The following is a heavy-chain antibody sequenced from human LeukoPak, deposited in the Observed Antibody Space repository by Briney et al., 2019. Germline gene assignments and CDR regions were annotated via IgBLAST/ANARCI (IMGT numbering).Heavy chain of an antibody. J-gene: IGHJ5*02. Sequence: TETLSLTCTVSGGSISGYYWSWIRQPAGKGLEWIGRIYSSGSTNYNPSLKSRVTMSVDTSKNQFSLNLSSVTAADTAVYYCAREPSTVRWVDPWGQGTLVTVSS. D-gene: IGHD2-8*02. CDR2: IYSSGST. CDR1: GGSISGYY. V-gene: IGHV4-4*07. CDR3: AREPSTVRWVDP.